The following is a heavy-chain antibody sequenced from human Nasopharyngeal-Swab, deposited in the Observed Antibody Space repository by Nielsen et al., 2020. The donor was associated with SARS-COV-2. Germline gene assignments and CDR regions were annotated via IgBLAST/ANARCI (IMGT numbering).Heavy chain of an antibody. CDR2: IYPGDSDT. CDR1: GYSFTSYW. V-gene: IGHV5-51*01. Sequence: GGSLRLSCKGSGYSFTSYWIGWVRQMPGKGLEWMGIIYPGDSDTRYSPSFQGQVTISADKSISTAYLQWSSLKASDTAIYYCARPQGFYDSGTYYFHFDYWGHGTLVTVSS. D-gene: IGHD3-22*01. J-gene: IGHJ4*01. CDR3: ARPQGFYDSGTYYFHFDY.